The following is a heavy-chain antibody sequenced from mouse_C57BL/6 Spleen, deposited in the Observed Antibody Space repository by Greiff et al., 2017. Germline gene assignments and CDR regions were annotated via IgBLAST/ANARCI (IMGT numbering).Heavy chain of an antibody. CDR3: TEEDLGYYFDY. CDR2: IRLKSDNYAT. CDR1: GFTFSNYW. D-gene: IGHD4-1*01. V-gene: IGHV6-3*01. Sequence: EVKLLESGGGLVQPGGSMKLSCVASGFTFSNYWMNWVRQSPEKGLEWVAQIRLKSDNYATHYAESVKGRFTISRDDSKSSVYLQMNNLRAEDTGIYYCTEEDLGYYFDYWGQGTTLTVSS. J-gene: IGHJ2*01.